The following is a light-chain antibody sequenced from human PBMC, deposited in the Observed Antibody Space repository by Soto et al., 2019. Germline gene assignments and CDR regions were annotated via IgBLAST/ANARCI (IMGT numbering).Light chain of an antibody. CDR2: DDS. Sequence: SYEMTQPPSVSVAPGQTARISCGGKNIGSKSVHWYQQKSGQATVLVVYDDSDRPSGIPERFSGSNSGNTATLTIRRVEDGDEADDYGQVWDSNSDHHVFGGGTKLTVL. J-gene: IGLJ2*01. CDR1: NIGSKS. V-gene: IGLV3-21*02. CDR3: QVWDSNSDHHV.